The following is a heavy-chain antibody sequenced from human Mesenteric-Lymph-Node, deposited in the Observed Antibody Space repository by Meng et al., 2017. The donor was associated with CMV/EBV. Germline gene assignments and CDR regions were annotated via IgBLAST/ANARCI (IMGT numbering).Heavy chain of an antibody. CDR1: GFTFSSYA. D-gene: IGHD5-12*01. CDR2: ISDSARYT. CDR3: AKDFPSHAYGGYGGYYNHYGMDV. J-gene: IGHJ6*02. V-gene: IGHV3-23*01. Sequence: GESLKISCAASGFTFSSYAMSWVRQAPGKGLEWVSTISDSARYTYYADSVKGRFTISRDNSKNTLYLQMNSLRAEDTAVYYCAKDFPSHAYGGYGGYYNHYGMDVWGQGTTVTVSS.